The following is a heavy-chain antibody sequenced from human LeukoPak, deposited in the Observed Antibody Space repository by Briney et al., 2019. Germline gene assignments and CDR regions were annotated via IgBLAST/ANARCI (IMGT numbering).Heavy chain of an antibody. D-gene: IGHD3-22*01. CDR1: GFTFNTNY. CDR2: IYSGGST. V-gene: IGHV3-53*01. CDR3: ARVLVVAAPHFDN. J-gene: IGHJ4*02. Sequence: GGSLRLSCAVSGFTFNTNYMSWVRQAPGKGLEWVSSIYSGGSTFYADSVKGRFTISRDNSKNTLYLQMNTLRVEDTAVYFCARVLVVAAPHFDNWGQGALVTVSS.